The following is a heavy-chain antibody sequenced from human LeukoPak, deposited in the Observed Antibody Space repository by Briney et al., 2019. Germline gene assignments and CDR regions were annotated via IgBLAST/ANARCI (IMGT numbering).Heavy chain of an antibody. CDR1: GFALSDFA. D-gene: IGHD4-23*01. Sequence: GGSLRLSCAASGFALSDFAMAWVRQAPGKGPEWVSSITGGRGTTLYADSVKGRCTVSRDSSRTTLFLQMSSVWAEDTAVYYCATPNYGGNSWSESGFDYWGQGTLVTVSS. CDR2: ITGGRGTT. CDR3: ATPNYGGNSWSESGFDY. J-gene: IGHJ4*02. V-gene: IGHV3-23*01.